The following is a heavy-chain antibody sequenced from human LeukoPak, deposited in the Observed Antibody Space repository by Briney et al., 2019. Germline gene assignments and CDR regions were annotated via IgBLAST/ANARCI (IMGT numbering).Heavy chain of an antibody. V-gene: IGHV3-30*01. D-gene: IGHD3-16*01. CDR3: ARSGGVVYYYYYMDV. Sequence: GGSLRLSCAASGFTFSSYAMHWVRQAPGKGLEWVAVISYDGSNKYYADSVKGRFTISRDNSKNTLYLQMNSLRAEDTAVYYCARSGGVVYYYYYMDVWGKGTRSPSP. CDR2: ISYDGSNK. CDR1: GFTFSSYA. J-gene: IGHJ6*03.